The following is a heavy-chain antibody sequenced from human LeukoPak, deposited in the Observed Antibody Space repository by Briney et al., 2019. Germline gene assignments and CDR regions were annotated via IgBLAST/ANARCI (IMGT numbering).Heavy chain of an antibody. CDR2: TNPNSGNT. J-gene: IGHJ3*02. CDR1: GYTFTSYD. D-gene: IGHD3-22*01. Sequence: GASVKVSCKASGYTFTSYDINWVRQATGQGLEWMGWTNPNSGNTGYAQKFQGRVTITRNTSISTAYMELSSLRSEDTAVYYCARVGDYYDSSGYHDAFDIWGQGTMVTVSS. V-gene: IGHV1-8*03. CDR3: ARVGDYYDSSGYHDAFDI.